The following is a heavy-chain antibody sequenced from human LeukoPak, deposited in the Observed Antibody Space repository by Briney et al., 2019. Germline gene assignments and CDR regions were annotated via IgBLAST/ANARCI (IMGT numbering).Heavy chain of an antibody. CDR3: ARATEGYSSSVVYMDV. V-gene: IGHV4-34*01. D-gene: IGHD6-6*01. J-gene: IGHJ6*03. Sequence: SETRSLTCAVYDGSFTDYHWTWIRQPPGKGLEWIGEINHSGSTRYSPSLKSRVTISVDTPKNQFSLKLSSVTAADTAVYYCARATEGYSSSVVYMDVWGKGTTVTVSS. CDR1: DGSFTDYH. CDR2: INHSGST.